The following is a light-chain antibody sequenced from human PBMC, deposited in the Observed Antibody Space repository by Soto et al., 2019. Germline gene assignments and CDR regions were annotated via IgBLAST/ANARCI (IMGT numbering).Light chain of an antibody. CDR3: SSYASSSIYV. V-gene: IGLV2-14*01. CDR2: DVS. CDR1: SSDVGGYNY. J-gene: IGLJ1*01. Sequence: QSALTQPASVSGSPGQSITISCTGTSSDVGGYNYVSWYQQHPGKAPKLIIYDVSNRPSRVSNRFSGSKSGNTASLTISGLQAEDEADYYCSSYASSSIYVFGTGTKVTVL.